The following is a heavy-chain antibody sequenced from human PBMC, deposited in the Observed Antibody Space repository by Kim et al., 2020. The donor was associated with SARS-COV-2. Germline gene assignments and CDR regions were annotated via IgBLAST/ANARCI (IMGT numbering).Heavy chain of an antibody. D-gene: IGHD6-6*01. CDR1: GGSVSSGSYY. V-gene: IGHV4-61*01. CDR2: IYYSGST. J-gene: IGHJ4*02. CDR3: ARVSGSSSSPYFDY. Sequence: SETLSLTCTVSGGSVSSGSYYWSWIRQPPGKGLEWIGYIYYSGSTNYNPSLKSRVTISVDTSKNQFSLKLSSVTAADTAVYYCARVSGSSSSPYFDYWGQGTLVTVSS.